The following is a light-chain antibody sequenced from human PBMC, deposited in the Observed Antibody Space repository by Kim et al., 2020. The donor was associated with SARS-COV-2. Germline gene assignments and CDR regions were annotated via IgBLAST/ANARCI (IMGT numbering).Light chain of an antibody. Sequence: GKTVTIPCTRSSGSIASNYVQWYQQRPGSSPTTVIYEDNQRPSGVPDRFSGSIDSSPNSASLTISGLKTEDEADYYCQSYDSSNQVFGGGTQLTVL. CDR2: EDN. V-gene: IGLV6-57*01. CDR1: SGSIASNY. CDR3: QSYDSSNQV. J-gene: IGLJ3*02.